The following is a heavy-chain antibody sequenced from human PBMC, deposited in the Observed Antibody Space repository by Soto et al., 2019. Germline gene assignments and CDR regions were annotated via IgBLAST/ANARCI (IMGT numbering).Heavy chain of an antibody. V-gene: IGHV4-39*01. D-gene: IGHD3-22*01. CDR3: ARQEYYVSSRYYQYYFDY. Sequence: SETLSLTCTVSGVSISSSSYYWGWMRQPPGKGLEWIGSIYYSGSTYYNPSLKSRVTISVDTSKNQFSPKLSSVTAADTAVYYCARQEYYVSSRYYQYYFDYWCQGTLVTVSS. CDR1: GVSISSSSYY. J-gene: IGHJ4*02. CDR2: IYYSGST.